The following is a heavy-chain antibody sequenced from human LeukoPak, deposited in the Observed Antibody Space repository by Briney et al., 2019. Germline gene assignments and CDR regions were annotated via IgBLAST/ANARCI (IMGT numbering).Heavy chain of an antibody. V-gene: IGHV1-18*01. J-gene: IGHJ5*02. CDR2: ISASNGNT. D-gene: IGHD1-26*01. CDR3: ARDLAGVVGVTAWFDP. Sequence: GASVKVSCKASAYTFSSYAISWVRQASGQGLEWMGWISASNGNTNYAQKLHGRVTMTTDTSTNTVYMELRSLRFDDTAVYYCARDLAGVVGVTAWFDPWGQGTLVTVSS. CDR1: AYTFSSYA.